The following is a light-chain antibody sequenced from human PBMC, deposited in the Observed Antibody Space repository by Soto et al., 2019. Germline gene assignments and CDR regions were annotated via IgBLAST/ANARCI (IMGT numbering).Light chain of an antibody. J-gene: IGKJ2*01. CDR1: QSVTRNY. CDR3: QQYGGSPQA. V-gene: IGKV3-20*01. CDR2: GAS. Sequence: EIVLTQSPGTLSLSPGERATLSCRASQSVTRNYLAWYQQKPGQAPRILIYGASSRATGIPDRFSGSGSGTDFTLTITGLEPEDFAVYYCQQYGGSPQAFGQGTKLEIK.